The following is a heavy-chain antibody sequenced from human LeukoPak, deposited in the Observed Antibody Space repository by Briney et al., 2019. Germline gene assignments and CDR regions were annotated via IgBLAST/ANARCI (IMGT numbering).Heavy chain of an antibody. CDR2: IWYDGSNK. CDR3: AXXELYYFDY. CDR1: GFTFSSYA. Sequence: PGGSLRLSCAASGFTFSSYAMSWVRQAPGKGLEWVAVIWYDGSNKYYADSVKGRFTISRDNSKNTLYLQMNSLRAEDTAVYYCAXXELYYFDYWGQGTLVTVSS. J-gene: IGHJ4*02. D-gene: IGHD3-10*01. V-gene: IGHV3-33*08.